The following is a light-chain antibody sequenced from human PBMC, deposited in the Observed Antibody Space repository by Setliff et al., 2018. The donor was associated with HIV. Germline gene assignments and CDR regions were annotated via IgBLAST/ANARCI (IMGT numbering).Light chain of an antibody. CDR2: DDS. Sequence: QSVLTQPRSVSGSPGHSVTISCTGTSSDVGAYEYVSWYQQHPGKAPKLMIYDDSKRPSGLSNRFSGSKSGNTASLTISGLQAEDEADYYCCSYAGSATWVFGGGTKVTVL. J-gene: IGLJ2*01. CDR3: CSYAGSATWV. V-gene: IGLV2-11*01. CDR1: SSDVGAYEY.